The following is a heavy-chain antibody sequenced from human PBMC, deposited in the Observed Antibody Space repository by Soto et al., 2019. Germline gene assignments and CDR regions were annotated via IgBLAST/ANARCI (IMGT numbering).Heavy chain of an antibody. CDR3: ALDGGLGPYYYDIDV. CDR2: ISGSGGST. J-gene: IGHJ6*02. CDR1: GFTFSSYA. V-gene: IGHV3-23*01. D-gene: IGHD3-16*01. Sequence: GGSLRLSCAASGFTFSSYAMSWVRQAPGKGLEWVSDISGSGGSTYYADSVKGRFTISRDNSKNSLYLQMNSLRAEDTAVYYGALDGGLGPYYYDIDVWGQGTTVTVSS.